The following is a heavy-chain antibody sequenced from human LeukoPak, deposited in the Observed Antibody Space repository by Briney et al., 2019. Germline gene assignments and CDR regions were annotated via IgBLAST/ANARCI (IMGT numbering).Heavy chain of an antibody. Sequence: GRSLRLSCAASGFTFSSYSMNWVRQAPGKGLEWVSSISSSSSYIYYADSVKGRFTISRDNAKNSLYLQMNSLRAEDTAVYYCARFTVVTRTFDYWGQGTLVTVSS. CDR3: ARFTVVTRTFDY. D-gene: IGHD4-23*01. J-gene: IGHJ4*02. V-gene: IGHV3-21*01. CDR1: GFTFSSYS. CDR2: ISSSSSYI.